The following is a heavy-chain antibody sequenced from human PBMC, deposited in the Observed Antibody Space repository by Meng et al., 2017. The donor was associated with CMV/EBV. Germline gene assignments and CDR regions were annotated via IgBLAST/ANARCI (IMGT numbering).Heavy chain of an antibody. CDR3: ARDLGLGSGSYYNTHGY. Sequence: FTFSGYSMNWVRQALGKGLEWVSSISSSSRYIYYAGAVKGRFTISRDNAKNSLYLQMNSLRAEDTAVYYCARDLGLGSGSYYNTHGYWGQGTLVTVSS. CDR2: ISSSSRYI. D-gene: IGHD3-10*01. J-gene: IGHJ4*02. CDR1: FTFSGYS. V-gene: IGHV3-21*01.